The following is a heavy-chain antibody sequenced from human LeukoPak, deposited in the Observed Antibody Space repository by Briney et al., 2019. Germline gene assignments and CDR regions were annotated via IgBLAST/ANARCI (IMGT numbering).Heavy chain of an antibody. CDR3: ARDPSTLTIRDNY. CDR1: IFSFDLYG. V-gene: IGHV3-23*01. J-gene: IGHJ4*02. D-gene: IGHD5-24*01. CDR2: ISGSGSNT. Sequence: GGSLRLSCEASIFSFDLYGITWIRQAPGKGLEWISTISGSGSNTHYRDSVKGRFTISRDNSKNMVYLEMNSLRAEDTAIYYCARDPSTLTIRDNYWGRGTLVTVSS.